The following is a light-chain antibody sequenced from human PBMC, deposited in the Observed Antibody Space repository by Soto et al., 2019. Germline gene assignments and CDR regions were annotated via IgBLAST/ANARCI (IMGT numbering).Light chain of an antibody. CDR2: EVN. CDR1: SSDVGGYNY. V-gene: IGLV2-8*01. J-gene: IGLJ3*02. Sequence: QSALTQPPSASGSPGQSVTISCTGTSSDVGGYNYVSWYQQHPGKAPKLMIFEVNKRPSGVPDRFSGSKSGNTASLTVSGLQAEDEADYYCSSYAGSNNWVFGGVTKLTVL. CDR3: SSYAGSNNWV.